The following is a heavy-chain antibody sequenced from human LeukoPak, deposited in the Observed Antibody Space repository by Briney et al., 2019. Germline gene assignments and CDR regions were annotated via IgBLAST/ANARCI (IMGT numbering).Heavy chain of an antibody. CDR1: GFTFSSYA. CDR3: AKSGSGWTPIYYYYYGMDV. V-gene: IGHV3-23*01. Sequence: PGGSLRLSCAASGFTFSSYAMSWVRQAPGKGLEWVSAISGSGGSTYYADSVKGRFTISRDNSKNTLYLQMNSLRAEDTAVYYCAKSGSGWTPIYYYYYGMDVWGQGTTVTASS. CDR2: ISGSGGST. D-gene: IGHD6-19*01. J-gene: IGHJ6*02.